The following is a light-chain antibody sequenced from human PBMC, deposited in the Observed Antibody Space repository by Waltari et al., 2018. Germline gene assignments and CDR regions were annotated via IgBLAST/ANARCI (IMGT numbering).Light chain of an antibody. J-gene: IGLJ1*01. CDR1: SLRRYY. CDR2: GKN. Sequence: SSELTQDPAVSVALGTAVRHTCQGHSLRRYYASWYQQKPGQAPVLVIYGKNNRPSGIPDRFSGSSSGNTASLTITGAQAEDEADYYCNSRDSSGNHVFGTGTKVTVL. CDR3: NSRDSSGNHV. V-gene: IGLV3-19*01.